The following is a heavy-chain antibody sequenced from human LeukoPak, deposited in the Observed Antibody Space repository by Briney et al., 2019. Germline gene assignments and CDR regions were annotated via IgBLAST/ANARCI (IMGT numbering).Heavy chain of an antibody. V-gene: IGHV1-2*02. D-gene: IGHD6-19*01. CDR1: GYTFTDYY. Sequence: ASVKVSCKASGYTFTDYYLHWVRQAPGQGLEWVGWIHPNSGATHYAQKFQGRLTMTRDTSISTAYLQWSSLKASDTAMYYCARQDSSGWLDPWGQGTLVTVSS. CDR2: IHPNSGAT. CDR3: ARQDSSGWLDP. J-gene: IGHJ5*02.